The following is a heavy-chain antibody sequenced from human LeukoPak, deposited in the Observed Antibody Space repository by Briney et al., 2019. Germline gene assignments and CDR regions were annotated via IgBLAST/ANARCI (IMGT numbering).Heavy chain of an antibody. D-gene: IGHD3-9*01. V-gene: IGHV1-2*04. J-gene: IGHJ6*02. CDR3: ARPTNRPVLRYFDWQDYYYGMDV. Sequence: GASVKVSCKASGYTFTGYYMHWVRQAPGQGLEWMGWINPNSGGTNYAQKFQGWVTMTRDTSISTAYMELSRLRSEDTAVYYCARPTNRPVLRYFDWQDYYYGMDVWGQGTTVTVSS. CDR1: GYTFTGYY. CDR2: INPNSGGT.